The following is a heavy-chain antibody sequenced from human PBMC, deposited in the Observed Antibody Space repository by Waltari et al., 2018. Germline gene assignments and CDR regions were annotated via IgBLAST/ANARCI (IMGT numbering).Heavy chain of an antibody. CDR1: GSSISCDYYY. D-gene: IGHD3-22*01. CDR3: ARGLNYYDRSGFYGCDYYDY. CDR2: IYESGTT. Sequence: QMQLQESGPGLVKPSQTLSLTCTVSGSSISCDYYYWNWIRHYPGKGLEWIGYIYESGTTYYNPSLKSQVSISVDTSKNQLSLNLSSVTAADTAVYYCARGLNYYDRSGFYGCDYYDYWGQGTLVTVSS. J-gene: IGHJ4*02. V-gene: IGHV4-31*01.